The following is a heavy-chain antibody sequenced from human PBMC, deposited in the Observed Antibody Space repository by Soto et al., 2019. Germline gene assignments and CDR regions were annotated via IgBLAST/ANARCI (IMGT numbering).Heavy chain of an antibody. CDR3: AKDRPAGGNYGFYFEY. J-gene: IGHJ4*02. CDR1: GFTFTSYA. D-gene: IGHD4-17*01. Sequence: GGSLRLSCSAAGFTFTSYAVSWVRQAPGKGLEWVALISAPGVGTYYADSVKGRFTISRDNSKNTVYLQMDSLRAEDTALYYCAKDRPAGGNYGFYFEYWRQGTPVTVSS. CDR2: ISAPGVGT. V-gene: IGHV3-23*01.